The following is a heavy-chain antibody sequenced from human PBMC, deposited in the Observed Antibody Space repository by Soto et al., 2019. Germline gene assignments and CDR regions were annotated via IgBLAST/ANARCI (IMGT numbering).Heavy chain of an antibody. CDR1: GGSISSSSYY. V-gene: IGHV4-39*01. J-gene: IGHJ6*02. Sequence: QLQLQESGPGLVKPSETLSLTCTVSGGSISSSSYYWGWIRQPPGKGLEWIGSIYYSGSTYYNPSLKSRVTISVDTSKNQFSLKLSSVTAADTAVYYCARNPLLLWFGEDTHIYYYYYYGMDVWGQGTTVTVSS. CDR2: IYYSGST. D-gene: IGHD3-10*01. CDR3: ARNPLLLWFGEDTHIYYYYYYGMDV.